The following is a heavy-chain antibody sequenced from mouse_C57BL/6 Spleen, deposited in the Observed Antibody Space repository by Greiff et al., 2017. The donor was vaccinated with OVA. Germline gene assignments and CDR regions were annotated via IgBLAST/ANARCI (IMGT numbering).Heavy chain of an antibody. CDR2: IWSGGST. CDR1: GFSLTSYG. J-gene: IGHJ3*01. CDR3: ATAQASGFAY. D-gene: IGHD3-2*02. V-gene: IGHV2-2*01. Sequence: VKLMESGPGLVQPSQSLSITCTVSGFSLTSYGVHWVRQSPGKGLEWLGVIWSGGSTDYNAAFISRLSISKDNSKSQVFFKMNSLQADDTAIYYCATAQASGFAYWGQGTLVTVSA.